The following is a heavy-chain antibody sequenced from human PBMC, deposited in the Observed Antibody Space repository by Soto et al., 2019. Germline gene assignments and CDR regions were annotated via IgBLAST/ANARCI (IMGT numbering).Heavy chain of an antibody. CDR2: INAGNGDT. CDR3: ARESGFYDNSRKLNYWYFGL. J-gene: IGHJ2*01. D-gene: IGHD3-22*01. Sequence: QDQLVQSGAEVKKPGASVKISCKASGYSFTSYVIHWLRQAPGQSLERMGSINAGNGDTKFSQKFQDRVTMTRDTSTSTVYMELSSLRPEDTAVYYCARESGFYDNSRKLNYWYFGLWGSGTLVTVSP. V-gene: IGHV1-3*01. CDR1: GYSFTSYV.